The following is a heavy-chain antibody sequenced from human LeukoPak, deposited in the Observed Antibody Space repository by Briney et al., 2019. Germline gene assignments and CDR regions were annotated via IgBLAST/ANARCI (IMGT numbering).Heavy chain of an antibody. D-gene: IGHD4-17*01. J-gene: IGHJ4*02. Sequence: GGSLRLSCAASGFTFSSYAMSWVRQAPGKGLEWVSAISGSGGSTYYADSVKGRFTISRDNSKNTLYLQMNSLRAEDTAVYYCAKDRLPTYYGRQGWSDFDYWGQGTLVTVSS. CDR1: GFTFSSYA. CDR2: ISGSGGST. CDR3: AKDRLPTYYGRQGWSDFDY. V-gene: IGHV3-23*01.